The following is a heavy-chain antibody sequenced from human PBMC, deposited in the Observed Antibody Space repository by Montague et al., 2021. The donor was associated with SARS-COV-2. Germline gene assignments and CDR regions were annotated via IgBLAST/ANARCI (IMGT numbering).Heavy chain of an antibody. CDR1: GFTFSSYS. D-gene: IGHD3-9*01. Sequence: SLRLSCAASGFTFSSYSMNWVRQAPGKGLEWVSSISSSSSYIYYADSVKGRFTISRDNAKNSLYLQMNSLRAEDTAVYYCARDPYYDIWTGYYNYWGQGTLVTVSS. J-gene: IGHJ4*02. CDR2: ISSSSSYI. CDR3: ARDPYYDIWTGYYNY. V-gene: IGHV3-21*01.